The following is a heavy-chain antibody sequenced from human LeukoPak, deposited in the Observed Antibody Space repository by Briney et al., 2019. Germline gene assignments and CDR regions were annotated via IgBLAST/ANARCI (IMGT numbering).Heavy chain of an antibody. CDR3: ARDFASLVAGPTVDWFDP. V-gene: IGHV3-7*01. J-gene: IGHJ5*02. CDR1: GFTFSSYW. D-gene: IGHD2-8*02. Sequence: GGSLRLSCAASGFTFSSYWMSWVRQAPGKWLEWVANIKQDGSEKYYVDSVKGRFTISRDNAENSLYLQMNSLRAEDTAVYYCARDFASLVAGPTVDWFDPWGQGTLVTVSS. CDR2: IKQDGSEK.